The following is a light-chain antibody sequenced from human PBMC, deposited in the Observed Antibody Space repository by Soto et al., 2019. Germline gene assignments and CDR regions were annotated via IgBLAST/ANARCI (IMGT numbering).Light chain of an antibody. CDR2: SNN. CDR1: SSNIGSNT. J-gene: IGLJ1*01. CDR3: RSYTRSSTNV. V-gene: IGLV1-44*01. Sequence: QSVLTQPPSASGTPGQRVTISCSGSSSNIGSNTVNWYQQLPGTAPKLLIYSNNQRPSGVPDRFSGSKSGTSASLASSGLQSEDEADYYCRSYTRSSTNVFGTGTKLTVL.